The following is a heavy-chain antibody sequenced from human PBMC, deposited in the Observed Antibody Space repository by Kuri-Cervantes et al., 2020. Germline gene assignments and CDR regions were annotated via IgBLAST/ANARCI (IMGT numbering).Heavy chain of an antibody. CDR3: ARSHHDFWRFDP. Sequence: SVKVSCKASGFTFTSSAVQWVRQARGQRLEWIGWIVVGSGNTNYAQKFQERVTITRDMSTSTAYMDLRSLRSDDTAVYYCARSHHDFWRFDPWGQGTLVTVSS. CDR1: GFTFTSSA. V-gene: IGHV1-58*01. J-gene: IGHJ5*02. D-gene: IGHD3-3*01. CDR2: IVVGSGNT.